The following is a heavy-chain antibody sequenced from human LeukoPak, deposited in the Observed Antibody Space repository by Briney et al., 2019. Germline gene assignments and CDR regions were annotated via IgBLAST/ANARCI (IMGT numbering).Heavy chain of an antibody. V-gene: IGHV3-9*01. CDR3: AKSMGASEYFDY. CDR1: GFTFDDYA. D-gene: IGHD1-26*01. J-gene: IGHJ4*02. CDR2: ISWNSGSM. Sequence: PGGSLRLSCAASGFTFDDYAMHWVRQAPGKGLEWVSVISWNSGSMAYADSVKGRFTISRDNAKNSLYLQMNSLRAEDTALYYCAKSMGASEYFDYWGQGTLVTVSS.